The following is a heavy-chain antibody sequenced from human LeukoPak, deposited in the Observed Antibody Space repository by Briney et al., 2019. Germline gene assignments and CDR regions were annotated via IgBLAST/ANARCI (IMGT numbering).Heavy chain of an antibody. Sequence: PGGSLRLSCAASGFTFSSYGMSWVRQAPGKGLEWVSAISGSGGSTYYADSVKGRFTISRDNSKNTLYLQMNSLRAEDTAVYYCAKLARGVAGYYLPFDYWGQGTLVTVSS. V-gene: IGHV3-23*01. J-gene: IGHJ4*02. CDR3: AKLARGVAGYYLPFDY. CDR2: ISGSGGST. D-gene: IGHD3-22*01. CDR1: GFTFSSYG.